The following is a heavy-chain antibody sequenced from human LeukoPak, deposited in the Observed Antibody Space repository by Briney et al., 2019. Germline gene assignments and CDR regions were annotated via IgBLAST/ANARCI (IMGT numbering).Heavy chain of an antibody. Sequence: GGSLRLSRAASGFTFSSYEMNWVRQAPGKGLEWVSYISSSGSTIYYADSVKGRFTISRDNAKNSLYLQMNSLRAEDTAVYYCARDLLSRMYSSSWPPSYYYYGMDVWGQGTTVTVSS. V-gene: IGHV3-48*03. CDR3: ARDLLSRMYSSSWPPSYYYYGMDV. D-gene: IGHD6-13*01. CDR2: ISSSGSTI. J-gene: IGHJ6*02. CDR1: GFTFSSYE.